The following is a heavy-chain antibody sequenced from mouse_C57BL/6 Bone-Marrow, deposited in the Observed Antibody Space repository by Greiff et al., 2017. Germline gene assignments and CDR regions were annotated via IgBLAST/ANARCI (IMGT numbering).Heavy chain of an antibody. Sequence: QVQLQQSGPGILQSSQTLSLTCSFSGFSLSTSGMGVSWIRQPSGKGLEWLAHIYWDDDKRHNPALKSRLTISKDTSRNQVFLKITIVDTADTATYYCALRRYYCGNAMDYWGQGTSVTVSS. V-gene: IGHV8-12*01. J-gene: IGHJ4*01. D-gene: IGHD1-1*01. CDR1: GFSLSTSGMG. CDR2: IYWDDDK. CDR3: ALRRYYCGNAMDY.